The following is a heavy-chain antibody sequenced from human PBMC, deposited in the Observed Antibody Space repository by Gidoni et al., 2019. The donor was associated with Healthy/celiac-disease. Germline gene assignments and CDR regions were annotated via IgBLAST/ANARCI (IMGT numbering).Heavy chain of an antibody. CDR3: ARQPSGSAVLFDY. D-gene: IGHD1-26*01. V-gene: IGHV4-39*01. Sequence: QLQLQESGPGLVKPSETLSLTCTVSGGSISSSSYYWGWIRQPPRKGLEWIGSIYYSGSTYYNPSLKSRVTISVDTSKNQFSLKLSSVTAADTAVYYCARQPSGSAVLFDYWGQGTLVTVSS. CDR2: IYYSGST. J-gene: IGHJ4*02. CDR1: GGSISSSSYY.